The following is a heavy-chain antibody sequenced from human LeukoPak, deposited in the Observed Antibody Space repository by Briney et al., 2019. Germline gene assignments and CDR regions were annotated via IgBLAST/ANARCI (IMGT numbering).Heavy chain of an antibody. J-gene: IGHJ3*02. CDR3: ARDRHFVAFDI. CDR2: ISSSYAI. V-gene: IGHV3-69-1*01. CDR1: GFTFTALT. Sequence: GGSLRLSCAASGFTFTALTINWVRQAPGKGLEWVSSISSSYAIYFADSVKGRFTISRDNAKNSVYLHMNSLRAEDTAVYYCARDRHFVAFDIWGQGTMVTVSS.